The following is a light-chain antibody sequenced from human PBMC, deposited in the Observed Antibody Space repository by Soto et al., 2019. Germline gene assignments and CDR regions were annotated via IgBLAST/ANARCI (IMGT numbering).Light chain of an antibody. CDR3: QQYNNWART. J-gene: IGKJ1*01. CDR1: QSVSNN. CDR2: GAS. Sequence: EIVMTQSPATLSVSPGERATLSCRASQSVSNNLAWYQQKPGQAPRLLMYGASTRATGIPARFGGSGSGTEFTLTISSLQSADLAVYFCQQYNNWARTFGQGTKVDI. V-gene: IGKV3-15*01.